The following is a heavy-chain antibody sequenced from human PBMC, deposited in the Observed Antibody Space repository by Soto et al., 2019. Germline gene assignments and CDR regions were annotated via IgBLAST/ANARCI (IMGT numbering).Heavy chain of an antibody. CDR1: GYSINSDYY. V-gene: IGHV4-38-2*01. CDR3: AKKGYYPSGKINLFDS. J-gene: IGHJ4*02. CDR2: VDHSGRT. Sequence: SETLSLTCAVSGYSINSDYYWGWIRQPPGKGLEWIGSVDHSGRTYYSPSLRSRLTIFIDTSKNQFSLRLTSVTAADTAMYFCAKKGYYPSGKINLFDSWGPGTLVTVSS. D-gene: IGHD3-10*01.